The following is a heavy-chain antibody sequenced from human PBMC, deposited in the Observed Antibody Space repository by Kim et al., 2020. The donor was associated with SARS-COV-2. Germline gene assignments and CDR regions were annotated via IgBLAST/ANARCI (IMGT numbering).Heavy chain of an antibody. Sequence: GGSLRLSCAASGFTFSSYAMSWVRQAPGKRLEWVSAISGSGGSTYYADSVKGRFTISRDNSKNTLYLQMNSLRAEDTAVYYCAKYINTYYYDSSGYSIPDYWGQGTLVTVSS. V-gene: IGHV3-23*01. CDR2: ISGSGGST. D-gene: IGHD3-22*01. J-gene: IGHJ4*02. CDR1: GFTFSSYA. CDR3: AKYINTYYYDSSGYSIPDY.